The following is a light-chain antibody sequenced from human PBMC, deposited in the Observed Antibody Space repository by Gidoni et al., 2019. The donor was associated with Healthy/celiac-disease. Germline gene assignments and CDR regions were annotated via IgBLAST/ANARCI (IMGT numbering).Light chain of an antibody. Sequence: DIQTTQSAPTLSAFVADRVTITCRSYQSISSLLAWYQQKPREAPKLLIAKASTVASGVPSRFSGSGARKEFALTISIVQHDDFATYYCKRYSSYSWTFGQGTKVEIK. CDR1: QSISSL. V-gene: IGKV1-5*03. J-gene: IGKJ1*01. CDR3: KRYSSYSWT. CDR2: KAS.